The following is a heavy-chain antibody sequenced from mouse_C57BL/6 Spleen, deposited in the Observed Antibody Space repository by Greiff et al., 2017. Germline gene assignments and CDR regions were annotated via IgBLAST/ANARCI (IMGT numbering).Heavy chain of an antibody. V-gene: IGHV1-80*01. CDR2: IYPGDGDT. D-gene: IGHD1-1*01. J-gene: IGHJ1*03. CDR1: GYAFSSYW. Sequence: VQLQQSGAELVKPGASVKISCKASGYAFSSYWMNWVKQRPGKGLEWIGQIYPGDGDTNYNGKFKGKATLTADKSSSTAYMQLSSLTSEDSAVYFCARAPYCGSRGYWYFDVWGTGTTVTVSS. CDR3: ARAPYCGSRGYWYFDV.